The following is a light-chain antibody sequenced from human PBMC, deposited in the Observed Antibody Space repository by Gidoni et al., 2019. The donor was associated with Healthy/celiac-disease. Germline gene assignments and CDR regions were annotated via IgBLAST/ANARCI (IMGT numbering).Light chain of an antibody. CDR1: QSVSSSY. CDR3: QQYGSSPRT. Sequence: EIVLTQSPGTLSLSPGESATLSCSPSQSVSSSYLAWYQQKPGQAPRLHIYGASSRATGIPDRFSGSGSGTDFTLTISRLEPEDFAVYYCQQYGSSPRTFGQGTKVEIK. CDR2: GAS. J-gene: IGKJ1*01. V-gene: IGKV3-20*01.